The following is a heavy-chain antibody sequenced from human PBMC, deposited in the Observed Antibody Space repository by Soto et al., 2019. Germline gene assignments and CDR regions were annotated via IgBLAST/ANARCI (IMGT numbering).Heavy chain of an antibody. CDR3: ARLVVVPHCSGGSCYSYYYGIDV. D-gene: IGHD2-15*01. Sequence: QVQLQESGPGLVKPSETLSLTCTVSGGSISSYYWSWIRQPPGKGLEWIGYIYYSGSTNYNPSLKRRVTISVDTSKNQFSLKLSSVTAADTAVYYCARLVVVPHCSGGSCYSYYYGIDVWGQGTTVTVSS. CDR1: GGSISSYY. V-gene: IGHV4-59*01. J-gene: IGHJ6*02. CDR2: IYYSGST.